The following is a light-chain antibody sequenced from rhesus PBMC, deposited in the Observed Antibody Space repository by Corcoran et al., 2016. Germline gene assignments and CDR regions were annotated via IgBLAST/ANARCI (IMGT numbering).Light chain of an antibody. CDR1: QGIDTY. CDR2: AAS. Sequence: DIQMTQSPSSLSASVGDRVTISWRASQGIDTYLVWYQQKPGKAPNLLIYAASTLQSGVPSRVSGSRSGTDFTLTITNLQPEDYGTYYCQQHHTYPYTFGQGTKVDVK. J-gene: IGKJ2*01. CDR3: QQHHTYPYT. V-gene: IGKV1-25*01.